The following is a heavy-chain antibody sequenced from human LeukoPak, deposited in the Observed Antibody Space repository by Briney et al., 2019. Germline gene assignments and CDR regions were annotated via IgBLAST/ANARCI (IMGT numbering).Heavy chain of an antibody. CDR2: FDPEDGET. V-gene: IGHV1-24*01. CDR1: GYTLTELS. Sequence: ASVKVSCKVSGYTLTELSMHWVRQAPGKGLEWMGGFDPEDGETIYAQKFQGRVTMTEDTSTDTAYMELSRLRSEDTGVYYCATGGGSTGYGRWFDPGGKGPWSPSPQ. J-gene: IGHJ5*02. CDR3: ATGGGSTGYGRWFDP. D-gene: IGHD6-13*01.